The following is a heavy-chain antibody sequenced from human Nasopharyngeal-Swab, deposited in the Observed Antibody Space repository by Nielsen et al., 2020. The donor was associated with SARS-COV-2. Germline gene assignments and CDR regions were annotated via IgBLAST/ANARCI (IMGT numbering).Heavy chain of an antibody. CDR1: GGSVSSGSYY. CDR2: MHYSGST. J-gene: IGHJ6*02. D-gene: IGHD3-10*01. CDR3: ARDIGAAALAPWRGYYGMDV. Sequence: SETLSLTCTVSGGSVSSGSYYWSWIRQPPGKGLEWIGYMHYSGSTNYNPSLKSRVTISVDTSKNQFSLKLSSVTAADTAVYYCARDIGAAALAPWRGYYGMDVWGQGTTVTVSS. V-gene: IGHV4-61*01.